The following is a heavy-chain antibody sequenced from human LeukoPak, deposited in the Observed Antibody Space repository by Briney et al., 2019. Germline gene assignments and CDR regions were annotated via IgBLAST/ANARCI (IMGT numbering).Heavy chain of an antibody. CDR1: GYTLTELS. J-gene: IGHJ6*02. D-gene: IGHD4-17*01. CDR3: ATGEYRDYRNYYYGMDV. CDR2: FDPEDGET. V-gene: IGHV1-24*01. Sequence: ASVKVSCKVSGYTLTELSMHWVRQAPGKGLEWMGGFDPEDGETIYAQKFQGRVTMTEDTSTDTAYMELSNLRSEDTAVYYCATGEYRDYRNYYYGMDVWGQGTTVTVSS.